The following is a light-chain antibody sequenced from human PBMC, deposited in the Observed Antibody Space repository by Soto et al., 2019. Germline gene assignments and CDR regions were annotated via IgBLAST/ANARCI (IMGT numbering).Light chain of an antibody. V-gene: IGKV3-11*01. CDR1: QSVSSY. Sequence: EIVFTQSPATLSLSPGGRATLSCRASQSVSSYLAWYQQKPGQAARLLIYDASNPATGIPARCSGSGSGTDFTLTLSSLEPEDFAVYYYQQRSTWPTFRGGTKVDIK. CDR3: QQRSTWPT. CDR2: DAS. J-gene: IGKJ4*01.